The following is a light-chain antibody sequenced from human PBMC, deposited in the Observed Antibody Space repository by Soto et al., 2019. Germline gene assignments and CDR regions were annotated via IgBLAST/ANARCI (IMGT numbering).Light chain of an antibody. CDR1: QSVGTY. CDR3: QQYNDWPRT. J-gene: IGKJ1*01. Sequence: EIVMTQSPATLSVSPGERATLSCRASQSVGTYLAWYQQKPGQAPRLLIYGASTRASGSSPRFSGGGSGTEFNLTISSLQSEDFAVYYCQQYNDWPRTFGQGTKVGIK. V-gene: IGKV3-15*01. CDR2: GAS.